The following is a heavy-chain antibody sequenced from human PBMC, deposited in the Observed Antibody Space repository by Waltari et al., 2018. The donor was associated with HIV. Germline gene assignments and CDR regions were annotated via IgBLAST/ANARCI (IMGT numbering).Heavy chain of an antibody. V-gene: IGHV1-69*08. D-gene: IGHD3-22*01. CDR3: AREEVVNAFDI. CDR1: GGTFSSYT. CDR2: IIPILGIA. J-gene: IGHJ3*02. Sequence: QVQLVQSGAEVKKPGSSVKVSCKASGGTFSSYTISWVRQAPGQGLEWMGRIIPILGIANYAQKFQGRVTITADKSTSTAYMELSSLRSEDTAVYYCAREEVVNAFDIWGQGTMVTVSS.